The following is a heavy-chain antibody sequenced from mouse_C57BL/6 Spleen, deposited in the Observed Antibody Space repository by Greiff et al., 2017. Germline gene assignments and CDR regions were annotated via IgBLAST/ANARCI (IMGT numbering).Heavy chain of an antibody. CDR1: GYSITSGYD. V-gene: IGHV3-1*01. CDR3: ARFDGYYAWYAY. Sequence: VQLKQSGPGMVKPSQSLSLTCTVTGYSITSGYDWHWIRHFPGNKLEWMGYISYSGSTNYNPSLKIRISITHATSKNHFFLKLNSVTTEDTATYYCARFDGYYAWYAYWGQGTLVTVSA. J-gene: IGHJ3*01. CDR2: ISYSGST. D-gene: IGHD2-3*01.